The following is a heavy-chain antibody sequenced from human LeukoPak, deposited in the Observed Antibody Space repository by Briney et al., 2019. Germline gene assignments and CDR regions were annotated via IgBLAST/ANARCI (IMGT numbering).Heavy chain of an antibody. CDR3: ASQTSAKGFDY. V-gene: IGHV3-7*03. D-gene: IGHD2-2*01. CDR1: GLTFNTYW. CDR2: IKSDGSDK. Sequence: PGGSLRLSCAASGLTFNTYWMSWARQAPGKGLEWVANIKSDGSDKNFVDSVRGRFTISRDNAKNSLYLQMNSLRAEDTAVYYCASQTSAKGFDYWGQGTLVTVSS. J-gene: IGHJ4*02.